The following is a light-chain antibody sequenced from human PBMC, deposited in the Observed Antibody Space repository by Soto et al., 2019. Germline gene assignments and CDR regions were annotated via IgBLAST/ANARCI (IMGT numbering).Light chain of an antibody. CDR3: QQLNSYPIT. CDR1: QSLLFSSNKKNY. V-gene: IGKV4-1*01. J-gene: IGKJ5*01. CDR2: WAS. Sequence: DIVMTQSPASLAVSLGERATINCKSSQSLLFSSNKKNYLAWYQQRPGQPPKLLIYWASSRESGVPDRFTGSGSGTDFTLSISSLQAEDLATYYCQQLNSYPITFGQGTRLEIK.